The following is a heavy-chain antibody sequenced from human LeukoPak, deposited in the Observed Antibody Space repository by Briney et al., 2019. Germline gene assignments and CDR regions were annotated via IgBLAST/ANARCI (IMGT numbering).Heavy chain of an antibody. CDR3: ARHPILYYDILTGYGFDY. CDR1: GYTFTGYY. D-gene: IGHD3-9*01. Sequence: ASVKVSCKAFGYTFTGYYMHWVRQAPGQGLEWMGWINPKSGDTKYAQKFQGRVTLTRDTSISTAYMELSRLRSDDTAVYYCARHPILYYDILTGYGFDYWGQGTLVTVSS. V-gene: IGHV1-2*02. CDR2: INPKSGDT. J-gene: IGHJ4*02.